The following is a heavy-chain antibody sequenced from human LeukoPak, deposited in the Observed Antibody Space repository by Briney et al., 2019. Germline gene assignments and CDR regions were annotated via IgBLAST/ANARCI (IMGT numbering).Heavy chain of an antibody. CDR3: ARGSDAWDHYYYYGMDV. J-gene: IGHJ6*02. CDR2: ISAYNGNT. CDR1: GYTFTSYG. V-gene: IGHV1-18*01. D-gene: IGHD3-16*01. Sequence: GASLKVSCKASGYTFTSYGISWVRQAPGQGLEWMGWISAYNGNTNYAQKLQGRVTMTTDTSTSTAYMELRSLRSDDTAVYYCARGSDAWDHYYYYGMDVWGQGTTVTVSS.